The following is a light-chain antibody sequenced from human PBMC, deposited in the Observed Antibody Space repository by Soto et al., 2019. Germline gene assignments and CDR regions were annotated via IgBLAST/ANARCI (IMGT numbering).Light chain of an antibody. Sequence: QSALTQPASVSGSPGQSITISCTGTSSDVVGYNYVSWYQQHPGKAPKLMIYDVSNRPSGVSNRFSGSKSGNTASLTISGLQAEDEADYYCSSYTSSSTPFYVFGTGTKVPVL. CDR1: SSDVVGYNY. V-gene: IGLV2-14*01. CDR3: SSYTSSSTPFYV. J-gene: IGLJ1*01. CDR2: DVS.